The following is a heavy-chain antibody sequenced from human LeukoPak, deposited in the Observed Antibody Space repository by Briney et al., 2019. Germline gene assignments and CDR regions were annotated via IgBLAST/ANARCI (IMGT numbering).Heavy chain of an antibody. Sequence: GGSLRLSCAASGFTFSSYAMHWVRQAPGKGLEWVAVISCDGSNKYYADSVKGRFTISRDNSKNTLYLQVNSLRAEDTAVYYCARDGRNRSSSFPLYWGQGTLVTVSS. D-gene: IGHD6-6*01. J-gene: IGHJ4*02. CDR3: ARDGRNRSSSFPLY. CDR1: GFTFSSYA. CDR2: ISCDGSNK. V-gene: IGHV3-30*01.